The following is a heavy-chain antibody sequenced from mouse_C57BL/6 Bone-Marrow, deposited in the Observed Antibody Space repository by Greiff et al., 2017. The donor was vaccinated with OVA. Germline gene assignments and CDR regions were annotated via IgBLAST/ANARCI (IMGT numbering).Heavy chain of an antibody. CDR3: ARQRLHYYGSSPYWYFDV. D-gene: IGHD1-1*01. CDR1: GFTFSSYT. V-gene: IGHV5-9*01. Sequence: EVQLVESGGGLVKPGGSLKLSCAASGFTFSSYTMSWVRQTPEKRLEWVATISGGGGNTYYPDSVKGRFTISRDNAKNTLYLQMSSLRSEDTALYYCARQRLHYYGSSPYWYFDVWGTGTTVTVSS. J-gene: IGHJ1*03. CDR2: ISGGGGNT.